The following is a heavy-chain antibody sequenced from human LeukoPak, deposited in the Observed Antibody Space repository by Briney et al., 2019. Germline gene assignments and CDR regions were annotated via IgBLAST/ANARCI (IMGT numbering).Heavy chain of an antibody. J-gene: IGHJ4*02. Sequence: GGSLRLSCAASGFTVSSNYMSWVRQAPGKGLGWVANIKQDGSEKSYVESVRGRFTISRDNAKNSLYLQLNSLRAEDTALYYCARDNPPDYWGQGTLVTVSS. V-gene: IGHV3-7*03. CDR1: GFTVSSNY. CDR2: IKQDGSEK. CDR3: ARDNPPDY.